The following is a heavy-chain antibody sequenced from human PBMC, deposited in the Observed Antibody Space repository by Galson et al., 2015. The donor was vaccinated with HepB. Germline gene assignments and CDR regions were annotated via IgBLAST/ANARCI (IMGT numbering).Heavy chain of an antibody. CDR2: INPSDDST. D-gene: IGHD6-13*01. CDR3: ARRAERDSSSWPLFDY. V-gene: IGHV1-46*01. J-gene: IGHJ4*02. CDR1: GYIFSDHY. Sequence: SVKVSCKASGYIFSDHYMNWVRQAPGQGLEWMGIINPSDDSTTYAQRFQDRVTMTSDTSTRTVYMEMSRLGSEDTAVYYCARRAERDSSSWPLFDYGGQGTLVIGAS.